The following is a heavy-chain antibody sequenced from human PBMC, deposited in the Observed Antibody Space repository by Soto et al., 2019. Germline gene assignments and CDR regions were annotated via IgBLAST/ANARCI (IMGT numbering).Heavy chain of an antibody. V-gene: IGHV1-18*04. CDR3: ARANLRELWSSEIYYGMDV. J-gene: IGHJ6*02. Sequence: ASVKVSCKASGYTFTSYGISWVRQAPGQGLEWMGWISAYNGNTNYAQKLQSRVTMTTDTSTSTAYMELRSLRSDDTAVYYCARANLRELWSSEIYYGMDVWGQGTTVTVSS. CDR2: ISAYNGNT. D-gene: IGHD5-18*01. CDR1: GYTFTSYG.